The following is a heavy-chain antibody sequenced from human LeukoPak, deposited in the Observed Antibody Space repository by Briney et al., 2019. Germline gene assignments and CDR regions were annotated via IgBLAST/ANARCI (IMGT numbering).Heavy chain of an antibody. CDR3: ARTFYDFWSGFSNSASFHI. Sequence: SAVKVSCKACGYTFTKYGMIWVGQAPGRGGEGVGWNRAYNEKTNYVQKFQGRVTMTTDRSTKTDYMELRRQTYDDTAVYYCARTFYDFWSGFSNSASFHIWGQGTLVTVSS. CDR1: GYTFTKYG. J-gene: IGHJ3*02. D-gene: IGHD3-3*01. V-gene: IGHV1-18*01. CDR2: NRAYNEKT.